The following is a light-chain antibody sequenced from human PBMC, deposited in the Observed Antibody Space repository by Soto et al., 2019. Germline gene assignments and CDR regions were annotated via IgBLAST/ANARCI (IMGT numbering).Light chain of an antibody. Sequence: QSLLTQPPSVSGAPGQRVTISCTGSSSNIGAGYDVHWYQQLPRTAPKLLIYGNSNRPSRVPDRFSASKSGTSASLAITGLQTDDEADYYCQSYDSSLSVVVFGGGTKLTVL. J-gene: IGLJ2*01. V-gene: IGLV1-40*01. CDR1: SSNIGAGYD. CDR2: GNS. CDR3: QSYDSSLSVVV.